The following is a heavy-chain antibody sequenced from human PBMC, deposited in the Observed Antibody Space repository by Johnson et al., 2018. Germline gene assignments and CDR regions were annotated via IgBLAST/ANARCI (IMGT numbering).Heavy chain of an antibody. CDR2: ISYDGNEK. D-gene: IGHD6-13*01. CDR3: AGDRTSSSWDGHYYYSYMDV. V-gene: IGHV3-30-3*01. J-gene: IGHJ6*03. Sequence: QLVESGGCVVQPGRSLRLSCAASGFNFTNYAMNWVRQAPGKGLEWLALISYDGNEKYYADSVMGRFSISRDNSKNTLYLQMNSRRAEDTAVDYCAGDRTSSSWDGHYYYSYMDVWGKGTTVTVSS. CDR1: GFNFTNYA.